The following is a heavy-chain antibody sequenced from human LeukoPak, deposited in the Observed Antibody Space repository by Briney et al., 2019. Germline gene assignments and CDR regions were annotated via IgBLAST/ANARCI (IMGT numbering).Heavy chain of an antibody. CDR3: ARNRRLGGKNCSGGSCRTYYYYGMDV. CDR2: INHSGST. J-gene: IGHJ6*02. CDR1: GGSFSGYY. D-gene: IGHD2-15*01. V-gene: IGHV4-34*01. Sequence: KPSETLSLTCAVYGGSFSGYYWSWIRQPPGKGLEWIGEINHSGSTNYNPSLKSRVTISVDTSKNQFPLKLSSVTAADTAVYYCARNRRLGGKNCSGGSCRTYYYYGMDVWGQGTTVTVS.